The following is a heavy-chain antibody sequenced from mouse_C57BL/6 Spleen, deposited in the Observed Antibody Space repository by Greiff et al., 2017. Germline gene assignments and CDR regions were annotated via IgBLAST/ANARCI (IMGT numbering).Heavy chain of an antibody. CDR1: GYTFTSYW. Sequence: VQLQQSGAELAKPGASVKLPCKASGYTFTSYWMHWVKQRPGQGLEWIGYINPSSGYTKYNQKFKDKATLTADKSSSTAYMQLSSLTYEDSAVYYCARTYYSNYVGFAYWGQGTLVTVAA. V-gene: IGHV1-7*01. CDR3: ARTYYSNYVGFAY. D-gene: IGHD2-5*01. CDR2: INPSSGYT. J-gene: IGHJ3*01.